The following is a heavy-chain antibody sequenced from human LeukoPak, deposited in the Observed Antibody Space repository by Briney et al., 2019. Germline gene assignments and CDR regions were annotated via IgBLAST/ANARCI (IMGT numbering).Heavy chain of an antibody. J-gene: IGHJ5*02. V-gene: IGHV3-11*05. Sequence: GSLRLSCAASGFTFSDYYMSLIRQAPGKGLEWVSYISSSSSYTNYADSVKGRFTISRDNAKNSLYLQMNSLRAEDTAVYYCARDPRIVVVPAARGGDWFDPWGQGTLVTVSS. CDR2: ISSSSSYT. CDR3: ARDPRIVVVPAARGGDWFDP. CDR1: GFTFSDYY. D-gene: IGHD2-2*01.